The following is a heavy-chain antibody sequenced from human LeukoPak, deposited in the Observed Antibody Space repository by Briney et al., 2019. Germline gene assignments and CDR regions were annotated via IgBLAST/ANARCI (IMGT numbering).Heavy chain of an antibody. D-gene: IGHD6-19*01. CDR3: GKPISGGLAVTADWFHP. Sequence: KPGGSLRLSCTASGFAFSVYAMSWLRQPPGKGLEWVSTINANSGTTSYAASVRGRFTISRDNSKNTLYLQLNTLRADDTATYYCGKPISGGLAVTADWFHPWGQGTLVVVSS. CDR1: GFAFSVYA. CDR2: INANSGTT. J-gene: IGHJ5*01. V-gene: IGHV3-23*01.